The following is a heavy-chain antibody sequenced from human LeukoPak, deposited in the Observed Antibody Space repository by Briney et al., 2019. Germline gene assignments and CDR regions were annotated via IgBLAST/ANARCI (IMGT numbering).Heavy chain of an antibody. CDR3: ARAYSSSWPYYYYGMDV. Sequence: ASVKVSCKASGYTFTSYDINWVRQATGQGLEWMGWMNPNSGNTGYAQKFQGRVTMTRNTSISTAYMELSSLRSEDMAVYYCARAYSSSWPYYYYGMDVWGQGTTVTVSS. V-gene: IGHV1-8*01. CDR1: GYTFTSYD. CDR2: MNPNSGNT. J-gene: IGHJ6*02. D-gene: IGHD6-13*01.